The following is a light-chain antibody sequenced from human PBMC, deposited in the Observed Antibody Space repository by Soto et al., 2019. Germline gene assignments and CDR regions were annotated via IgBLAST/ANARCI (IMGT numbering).Light chain of an antibody. CDR2: DAS. Sequence: EIVLTQSPATLSLSPGERATLSCRASQSVSSYLAWYQQKPGQAPRLLIYDASNRATGIPARFSGSGSGTDFTLTISSLEPEDFPVYYCQQRRNWQWTFGQGTKV. CDR1: QSVSSY. CDR3: QQRRNWQWT. J-gene: IGKJ1*01. V-gene: IGKV3-11*01.